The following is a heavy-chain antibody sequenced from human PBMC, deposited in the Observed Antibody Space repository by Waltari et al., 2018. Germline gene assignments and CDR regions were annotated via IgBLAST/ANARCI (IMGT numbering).Heavy chain of an antibody. V-gene: IGHV3-30*02. CDR3: AKEGRRYCRGGTCHAPFDY. Sequence: QVQLVESGGGVVQPGGSLRLSCAASGFTFSSYGMHWVRQAPGNGLEWVAFKRDDGSNQYYADSVRGRFTIARDNAKKMLYLQMNSLRIEDTAVYYCAKEGRRYCRGGTCHAPFDYWGQRTLVPVSS. J-gene: IGHJ4*02. CDR2: KRDDGSNQ. CDR1: GFTFSSYG. D-gene: IGHD2-15*01.